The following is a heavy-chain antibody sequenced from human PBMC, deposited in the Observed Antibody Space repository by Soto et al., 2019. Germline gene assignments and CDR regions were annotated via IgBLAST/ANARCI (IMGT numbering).Heavy chain of an antibody. V-gene: IGHV3-7*01. D-gene: IGHD3-3*01. CDR1: GFTFITYW. J-gene: IGHJ6*02. CDR2: IMQDGSQK. CDR3: ARDGVYDFWSGPPPYGMDV. Sequence: GGSLRLSCEASGFTFITYWMGWVRQAPGKGLEWVANIMQDGSQKYLVDSVKGRFTISRDNAKNSLYLQMNSLRDEDTAVYYCARDGVYDFWSGPPPYGMDVWGQGTTVTVSS.